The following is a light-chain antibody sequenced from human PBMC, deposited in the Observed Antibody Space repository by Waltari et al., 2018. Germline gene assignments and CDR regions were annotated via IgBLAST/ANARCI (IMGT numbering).Light chain of an antibody. CDR1: SSDLGSYNY. CDR3: CSYAGSSILI. V-gene: IGLV2-23*02. Sequence: QSALTQPASVSGSPGQSIAISCTGTSSDLGSYNYVSWYQQHPGKAPQLLFYEVTKRPPGVSNRFAGSKSGNTASLTISGLQAEDEADYYCCSYAGSSILIFGGGTKLTVL. J-gene: IGLJ2*01. CDR2: EVT.